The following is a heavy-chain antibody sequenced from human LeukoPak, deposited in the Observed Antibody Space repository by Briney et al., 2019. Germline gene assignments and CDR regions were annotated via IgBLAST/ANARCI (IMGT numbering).Heavy chain of an antibody. Sequence: ASVKVSCKASGYTFTSYYMHWVRQAPGQGLGWMGIIDPSGGSTSYAQKFQGRVTMTRDTSTSTVYMELSSLRSEDTAVYYCARKTRSDHAFDIWGQGTMVTVSS. CDR3: ARKTRSDHAFDI. CDR1: GYTFTSYY. J-gene: IGHJ3*02. CDR2: IDPSGGST. V-gene: IGHV1-46*01.